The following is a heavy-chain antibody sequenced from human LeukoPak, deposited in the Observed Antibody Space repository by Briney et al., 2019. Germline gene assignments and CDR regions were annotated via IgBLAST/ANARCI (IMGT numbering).Heavy chain of an antibody. V-gene: IGHV1-18*01. CDR3: ARQRLTMVRGATRVWFDP. CDR2: ISAYNGST. J-gene: IGHJ5*02. CDR1: GYTFTSYG. D-gene: IGHD3-10*01. Sequence: ASVKVSCKASGYTFTSYGISWVRQAPGQGLEWMGWISAYNGSTNYAQKLQGRVTMTTDTSTSTAYMELRSLRSDDTAVYYCARQRLTMVRGATRVWFDPWGQGTLVTVSS.